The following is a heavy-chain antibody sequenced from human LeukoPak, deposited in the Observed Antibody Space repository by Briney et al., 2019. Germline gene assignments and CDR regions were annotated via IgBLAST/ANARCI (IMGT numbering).Heavy chain of an antibody. CDR1: GFTFSSYW. D-gene: IGHD3-3*01. Sequence: GGSLRLSCAASGFTFSSYWMSWVRQAPGKGLEWVANIKQDGSEKYYVDSVKGRFTISRDNAKNSLYLQMSSLRAEDTAVYYCAREAGPITIFGVVNDDFDYWGQGTLVTVSS. V-gene: IGHV3-7*01. J-gene: IGHJ4*02. CDR3: AREAGPITIFGVVNDDFDY. CDR2: IKQDGSEK.